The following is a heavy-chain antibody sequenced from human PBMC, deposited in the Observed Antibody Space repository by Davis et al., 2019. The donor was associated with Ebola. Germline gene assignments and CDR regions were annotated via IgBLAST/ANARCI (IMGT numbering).Heavy chain of an antibody. J-gene: IGHJ5*02. D-gene: IGHD3-3*01. CDR2: MNPNSGNT. CDR1: GYTFTGYG. V-gene: IGHV1-8*02. Sequence: ASVKVSCKTSGYTFTGYGISWVRQATGQGLEWMGWMNPNSGNTGYAQKFQGRVTMTRNTSISTAYMGLSSLRSEDTAVYYCARGPLRAIFGVLITSNWFDPWGQGTLVTVSS. CDR3: ARGPLRAIFGVLITSNWFDP.